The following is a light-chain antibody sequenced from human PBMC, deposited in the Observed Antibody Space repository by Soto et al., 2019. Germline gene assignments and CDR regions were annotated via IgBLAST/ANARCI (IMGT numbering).Light chain of an antibody. CDR3: QQYKTYSGT. V-gene: IGKV1-5*03. CDR1: QSISSW. J-gene: IGKJ1*01. CDR2: KAS. Sequence: DIQMTMSPPTLSASVGDRVTITCRASQSISSWLAWYQQKPGKAPKLLIYKASSLESGVPSRFSGSGSGTEFTLTISSLQPDDFATYYCQQYKTYSGTFGQGAKVDIK.